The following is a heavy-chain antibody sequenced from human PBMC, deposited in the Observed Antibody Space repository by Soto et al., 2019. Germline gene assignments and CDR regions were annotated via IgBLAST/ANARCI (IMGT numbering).Heavy chain of an antibody. CDR3: AKDRPYIGSY. V-gene: IGHV3-30*18. CDR1: GFTFSTFG. D-gene: IGHD1-26*01. CDR2: ISSDGSIK. Sequence: QVQLVESGGGVVQPGRSLRLSCAASGFTFSTFGMHWVRQAPGKALEWVAVISSDGSIKYYADSVKGRFTISRDNSKNMLFLQMNSLRAEDTDVYYCAKDRPYIGSYWGQGILVTVSS. J-gene: IGHJ4*02.